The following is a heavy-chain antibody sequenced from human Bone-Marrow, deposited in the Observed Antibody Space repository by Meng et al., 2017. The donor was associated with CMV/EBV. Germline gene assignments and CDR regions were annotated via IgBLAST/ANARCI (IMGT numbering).Heavy chain of an antibody. D-gene: IGHD3-22*01. CDR2: ISYDGSNK. Sequence: GESLKISCVASGFTFSSYAMSWVRQAPGKGLEWVAVISYDGSNKYYADSVKGRFTISRDNSKNTLYLQMNSLRSEDTAVYYCARGIVVVNPYYFAYWGQGTLVTVSS. V-gene: IGHV3-30*04. J-gene: IGHJ4*02. CDR3: ARGIVVVNPYYFAY. CDR1: GFTFSSYA.